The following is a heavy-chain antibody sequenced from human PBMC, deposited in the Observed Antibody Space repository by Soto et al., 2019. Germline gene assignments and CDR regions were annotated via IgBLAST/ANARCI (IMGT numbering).Heavy chain of an antibody. CDR2: INAGNGNT. V-gene: IGHV1-3*01. CDR3: ARDMGFGLSDY. CDR1: GYTVTSYA. J-gene: IGHJ4*02. D-gene: IGHD3-10*01. Sequence: ASVKVSCKASGYTVTSYAMYWVRQAPGQRLEWMGWINAGNGNTKYSQKFQGRVTITRDTSATTAYMELSSLRSEDTAVYYCARDMGFGLSDYWGQGTVVTVSS.